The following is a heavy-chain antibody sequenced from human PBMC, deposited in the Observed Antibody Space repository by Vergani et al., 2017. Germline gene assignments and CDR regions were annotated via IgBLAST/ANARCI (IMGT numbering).Heavy chain of an antibody. D-gene: IGHD3-22*01. CDR2: IKSKTDGGTT. Sequence: EVQLVESGGGLVKPGGSLRLSCAASGFTFSNAWMSWVRQAPGKGLEWVGRIKSKTDGGTTDYAAPVKGRFTISRDDSKNTLYLQMNSLKTEDTAVYYCTTDRYYYDSSGYSRRDYWGQGTLVTVSS. CDR1: GFTFSNAW. CDR3: TTDRYYYDSSGYSRRDY. J-gene: IGHJ4*02. V-gene: IGHV3-15*01.